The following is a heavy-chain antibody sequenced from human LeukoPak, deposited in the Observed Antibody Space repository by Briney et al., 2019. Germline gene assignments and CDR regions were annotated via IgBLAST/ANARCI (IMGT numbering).Heavy chain of an antibody. D-gene: IGHD2-15*01. CDR2: ISGSGGST. CDR3: TKSNSGDSRKPTFDY. Sequence: PGGSLRLSCAASGFTFSSYAMSWVRQAPGKGLEWVSAISGSGGSTYYADSVKGRFTISRDNSKNTLYLQMNSLRAEDTAVYYCTKSNSGDSRKPTFDYWGQGTLVTVYS. CDR1: GFTFSSYA. J-gene: IGHJ4*02. V-gene: IGHV3-23*01.